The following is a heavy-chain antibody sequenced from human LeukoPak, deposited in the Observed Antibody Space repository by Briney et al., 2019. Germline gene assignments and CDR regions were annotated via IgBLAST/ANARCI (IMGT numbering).Heavy chain of an antibody. J-gene: IGHJ4*02. D-gene: IGHD6-19*01. V-gene: IGHV3-23*01. CDR1: GFTFSSYA. CDR2: ISGSGGST. CDR3: AKPGIAVAAPYDY. Sequence: PGGSLRLSCVASGFTFSSYAVSWVRQAPGKGLEWVSAISGSGGSTYYADSVKGRFTISRDNSKNTLYLQMNSLRAEDTAVYYCAKPGIAVAAPYDYWGQGTLVTVSS.